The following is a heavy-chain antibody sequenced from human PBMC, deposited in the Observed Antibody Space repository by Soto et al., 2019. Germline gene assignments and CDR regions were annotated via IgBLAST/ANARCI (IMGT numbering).Heavy chain of an antibody. J-gene: IGHJ6*02. CDR1: GFTFRSFG. Sequence: QVQLVESGGGVIQPGTSLSLSCGSSGFTFRSFGMYWVRQAPGKGLEWVAVVSYDGNHKYYADSVKGRFTVSRDNAKYMLYLQMNSLRGEDTAVYYCAKDVGQQLVLNYGMDVWGQGTTVTVSS. CDR2: VSYDGNHK. D-gene: IGHD6-13*01. V-gene: IGHV3-30*18. CDR3: AKDVGQQLVLNYGMDV.